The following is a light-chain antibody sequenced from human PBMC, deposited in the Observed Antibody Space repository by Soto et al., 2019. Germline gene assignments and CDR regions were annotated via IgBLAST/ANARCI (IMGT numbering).Light chain of an antibody. V-gene: IGLV2-23*01. J-gene: IGLJ3*02. CDR3: CSYAGSSTLV. CDR1: SGDVGNYNL. CDR2: GGS. Sequence: QSALTQPASVSGSPGQSISISCTGTSGDVGNYNLVSWYQHHPGKAPKLIIYGGSKRPSGVSNRFSGSKSGNTASLTISGLQAEDEADYYCCSYAGSSTLVFGGGTKLTVL.